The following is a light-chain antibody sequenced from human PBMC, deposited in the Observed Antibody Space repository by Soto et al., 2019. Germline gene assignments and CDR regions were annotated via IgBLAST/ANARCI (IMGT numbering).Light chain of an antibody. CDR3: LQNDGDTFS. CDR1: QGIRSN. Sequence: DVQMTQSPSSLSASVGDRATITCRASQGIRSNLNWYQQKPGQAPKRLIYAASTLQSGVPSRFGGSEPGTESTLPIASLQPEDFPTSYYLQNDGDTFSFGQGTRVDVK. V-gene: IGKV1-17*01. CDR2: AAS. J-gene: IGKJ2*01.